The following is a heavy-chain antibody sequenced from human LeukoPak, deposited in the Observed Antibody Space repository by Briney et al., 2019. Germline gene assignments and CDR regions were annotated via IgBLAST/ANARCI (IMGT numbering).Heavy chain of an antibody. Sequence: GGSLRLSCAASGFTFSSYAMSWVRQAPGKGLEWVSAISGSGDNTYNADSVKGRFTISRDNSKNTLYLQMSSLRAEDTAVYYCAKDHYDYVWGSYSLYFQHWGQGTLVTVSS. D-gene: IGHD3-16*01. CDR1: GFTFSSYA. V-gene: IGHV3-23*01. CDR2: ISGSGDNT. J-gene: IGHJ1*01. CDR3: AKDHYDYVWGSYSLYFQH.